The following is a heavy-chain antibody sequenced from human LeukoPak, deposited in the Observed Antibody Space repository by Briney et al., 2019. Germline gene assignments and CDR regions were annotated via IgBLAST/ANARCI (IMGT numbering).Heavy chain of an antibody. CDR2: FKSDGSSA. D-gene: IGHD5-12*01. Sequence: SGGSLRLSCAASGFTFSGYWMHWVRQAPGKGLVWVSLFKSDGSSAMYADSVKGRFSISRDNAKNTLDLQMNSLRAEDTAVYFCAREVASAAFDYWGQGTPVTVSS. CDR3: AREVASAAFDY. CDR1: GFTFSGYW. J-gene: IGHJ4*02. V-gene: IGHV3-74*03.